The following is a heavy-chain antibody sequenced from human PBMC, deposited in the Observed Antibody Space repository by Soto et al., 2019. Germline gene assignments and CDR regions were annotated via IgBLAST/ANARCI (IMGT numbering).Heavy chain of an antibody. CDR1: GFTFSSYW. V-gene: IGHV3-21*01. D-gene: IGHD3-3*01. Sequence: GGSLRLSCAASGFTFSSYWMSWVRQAPGKGLEWVSSISSSSSYIYYADSVKGRFTISRDNAKNSLYLQMNSLRAEDTAVYYCARGHSGAYYDFWSGYAAWDYYYYYGMDVWGQGTTVTVSS. CDR2: ISSSSSYI. CDR3: ARGHSGAYYDFWSGYAAWDYYYYYGMDV. J-gene: IGHJ6*02.